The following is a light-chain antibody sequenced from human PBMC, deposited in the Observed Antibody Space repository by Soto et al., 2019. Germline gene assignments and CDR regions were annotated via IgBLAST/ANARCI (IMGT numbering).Light chain of an antibody. V-gene: IGKV3-15*01. J-gene: IGKJ4*01. CDR1: QSVSSN. CDR2: GAS. CDR3: LQDYTYPLT. Sequence: EIVMTQSPATLSVSPGERATLSCRASQSVSSNLAWYQQKPGQAPRLLIYGASTRATGIPARFSGSGSGTEFTLTISSLQSEDFAVYYCLQDYTYPLTFGGGTKVEIK.